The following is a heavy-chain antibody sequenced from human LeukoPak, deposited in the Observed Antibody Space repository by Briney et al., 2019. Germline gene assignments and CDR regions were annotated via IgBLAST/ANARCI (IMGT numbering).Heavy chain of an antibody. J-gene: IGHJ3*02. CDR2: IRANGETT. D-gene: IGHD7-27*01. CDR1: GFTFTHYG. CDR3: GRDLNWGAFDI. V-gene: IGHV3-23*01. Sequence: PGGSLRLSCAASGFTFTHYGMNWVRQAPGKVLEWVSGIRANGETTYYADSVRGRFTISRDNSRSMVWLQMNSLTAEDTAMYYCGRDLNWGAFDIRGLGTLVTVSS.